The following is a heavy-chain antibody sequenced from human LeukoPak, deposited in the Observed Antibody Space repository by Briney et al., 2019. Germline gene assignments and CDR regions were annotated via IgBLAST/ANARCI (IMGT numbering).Heavy chain of an antibody. Sequence: QPGGSLRLSCAASGFTFSDYEMNWVRQAPGKGLEWILHISTSGSIIHYADSVKGRFTISRDNAKNSLYLQMNSLRAEDTAVYYCAKALLRDSSGYYYPNFDYWGQGTLVTVSS. V-gene: IGHV3-48*03. CDR1: GFTFSDYE. D-gene: IGHD3-22*01. J-gene: IGHJ4*02. CDR3: AKALLRDSSGYYYPNFDY. CDR2: ISTSGSII.